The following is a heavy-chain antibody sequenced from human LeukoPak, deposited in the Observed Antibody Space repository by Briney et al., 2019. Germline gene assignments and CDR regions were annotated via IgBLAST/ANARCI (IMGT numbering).Heavy chain of an antibody. CDR3: ARVWVSAWPLYNYYYGMDV. D-gene: IGHD6-19*01. V-gene: IGHV1-18*01. CDR2: ISPYNGNT. CDR1: GYNFISYG. J-gene: IGHJ6*02. Sequence: GASVKVSCTASGYNFISYGISWVRQAPGRGLEWMGWISPYNGNTNYAQKLQGRVTMTTDTPTSTAYMELRSLRSDDTAVYYCARVWVSAWPLYNYYYGMDVWGQGTTVAVSS.